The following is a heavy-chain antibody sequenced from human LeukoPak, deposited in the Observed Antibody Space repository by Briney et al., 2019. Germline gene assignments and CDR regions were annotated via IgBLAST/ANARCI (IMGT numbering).Heavy chain of an antibody. CDR1: GFTFSSYW. Sequence: GGSLRLSCVASGFTFSSYWMHWVRQAPGKGLVWASRINSDGSGTSYADSVKGRFTISRDNAKNSLYLQMNSLRAEDTAVYYCARGRYYYDSSGPKGDAFDIWGQGTMVTVSS. CDR2: INSDGSGT. J-gene: IGHJ3*02. D-gene: IGHD3-22*01. CDR3: ARGRYYYDSSGPKGDAFDI. V-gene: IGHV3-74*01.